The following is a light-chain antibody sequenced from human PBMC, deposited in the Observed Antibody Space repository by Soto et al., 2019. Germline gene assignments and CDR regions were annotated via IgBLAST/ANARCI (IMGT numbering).Light chain of an antibody. CDR2: EVS. Sequence: QSVLTQPASVSGSPGQSITISCTGTSSDVGTYNYVSWYQHHPGKAPKFMIYEVSNRPSGVSNRFSGSKSGNMASLTISGLQAEDEADYYCSSYTSSNTPSVFGTGTKVTVL. CDR1: SSDVGTYNY. V-gene: IGLV2-14*01. CDR3: SSYTSSNTPSV. J-gene: IGLJ1*01.